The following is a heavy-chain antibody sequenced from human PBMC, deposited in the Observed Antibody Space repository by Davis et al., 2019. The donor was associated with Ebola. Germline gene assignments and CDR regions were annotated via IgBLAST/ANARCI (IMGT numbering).Heavy chain of an antibody. V-gene: IGHV6-1*01. D-gene: IGHD5-12*01. CDR3: ARGWLRSGLDV. Sequence: HSQTLSLTCAISGDCVSGGGWKWIRPSPSRGLEWLGRTYYTSKWFNLYAASVKSRATINPDTSKNQFPLQLNSVTPEDTAVYYCARGWLRSGLDVWGKGAAVIVSS. CDR2: TYYTSKWFN. J-gene: IGHJ6*04. CDR1: GDCVSGGG.